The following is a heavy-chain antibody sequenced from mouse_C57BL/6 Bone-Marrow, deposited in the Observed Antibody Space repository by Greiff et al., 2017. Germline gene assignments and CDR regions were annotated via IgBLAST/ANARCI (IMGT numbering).Heavy chain of an antibody. V-gene: IGHV5-9-1*02. D-gene: IGHD4-1*01. J-gene: IGHJ3*01. CDR2: ISSGGDYI. Sequence: EVKLVESGAGLVKPGGSLKLSCAASGFTFSSYAMSWVRQTPEKRLEWVAYISSGGDYIYYADTVKGRFTISRYNARNTLYLQRSRLKSEDTALYDCTREEANWYEGWFAYWGQGTLVTVSA. CDR1: GFTFSSYA. CDR3: TREEANWYEGWFAY.